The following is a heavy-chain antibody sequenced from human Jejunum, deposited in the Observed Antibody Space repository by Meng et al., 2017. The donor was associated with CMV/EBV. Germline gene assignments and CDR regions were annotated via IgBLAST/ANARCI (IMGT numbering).Heavy chain of an antibody. J-gene: IGHJ6*02. CDR3: ARGTTFYYALDV. V-gene: IGHV1-69*04. CDR2: IIPILGKA. D-gene: IGHD1-1*01. CDR1: GVTGYNYA. Sequence: ASGVTGYNYAISWVRQAPGQGLEWMGRIIPILGKATYTLTFQSRTTITSDKFTGTSFLDLGSLRSENTAVYFCARGTTFYYALDVWGQGTTVTVSS.